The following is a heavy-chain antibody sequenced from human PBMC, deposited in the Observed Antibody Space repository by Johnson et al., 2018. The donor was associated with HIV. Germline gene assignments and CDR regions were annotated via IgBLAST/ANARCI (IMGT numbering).Heavy chain of an antibody. J-gene: IGHJ3*01. D-gene: IGHD6-13*01. CDR1: GFTVSSNY. V-gene: IGHV3-66*01. CDR3: ARDGESQQLPLGDAFDF. Sequence: VQLVESGGGVVQPGRSLRLSCAASGFTVSSNYMNWVRQAPGKGLEWVSVIYSGGSTYYADSVKGRFTISRDNSKNTLYLQMNSLRVEDTAVYYCARDGESQQLPLGDAFDFWGQGTMVTVSS. CDR2: IYSGGST.